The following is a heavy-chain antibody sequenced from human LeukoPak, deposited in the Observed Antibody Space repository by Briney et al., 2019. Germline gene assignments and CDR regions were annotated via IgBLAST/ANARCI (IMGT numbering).Heavy chain of an antibody. CDR1: GYSISSGYL. CDR3: ARGSGDWTYYFDY. V-gene: IGHV4-38-2*02. CDR2: TYHGGTT. Sequence: SETLSLTCTVSGYSISSGYLWGWIRQPPGKGLEWIGSTYHGGTTYSNPSLKSRVIISEDTSKNQFSLKLSSVTAADAAVYYCARGSGDWTYYFDYWGQGTLVTVSS. J-gene: IGHJ4*02. D-gene: IGHD2-21*02.